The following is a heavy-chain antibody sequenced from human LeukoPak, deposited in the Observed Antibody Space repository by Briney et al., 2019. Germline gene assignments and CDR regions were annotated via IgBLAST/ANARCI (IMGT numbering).Heavy chain of an antibody. J-gene: IGHJ4*02. CDR3: KSPYY. Sequence: GGSLRLSCSASGFTFSSHGMNWVRQAPGKGLEWVSYISDSGNTKYSADSVKGRFTISRDNAKNSLYLQMNSLRPEDTAVYYCKSPYYWGQGTLVTVSS. CDR1: GFTFSSHG. CDR2: ISDSGNTK. V-gene: IGHV3-48*04.